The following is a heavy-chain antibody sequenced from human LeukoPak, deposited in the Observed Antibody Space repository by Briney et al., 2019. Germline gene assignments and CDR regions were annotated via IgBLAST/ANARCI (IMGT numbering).Heavy chain of an antibody. Sequence: PGGSLRLSCAASGFTFSSYAMSWVRQAPGKGLEWVSAISGSGGSTYYADSVRGRFTISRDNSKNTLYLQMNSLRAEDTAVYYCAKDRTYSGYDDYFDYWGQGTLVTVSS. CDR3: AKDRTYSGYDDYFDY. CDR1: GFTFSSYA. CDR2: ISGSGGST. V-gene: IGHV3-23*01. J-gene: IGHJ4*02. D-gene: IGHD5-12*01.